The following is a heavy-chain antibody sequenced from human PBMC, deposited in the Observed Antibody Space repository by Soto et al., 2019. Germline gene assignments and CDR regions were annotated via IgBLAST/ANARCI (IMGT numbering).Heavy chain of an antibody. CDR2: IWNDGNGY. D-gene: IGHD6-13*01. Sequence: QVQLVESGGGVVQPGRSLRLSCAASGFTFNNYGMHWVRQAPGKGLEWVAVIWNDGNGYYYANSVKGRFTISRDNSKNTLYLQMGSLRAEDAAVYYCARRQISPPSRGAASARGAMAVWGQGTTVTVSS. CDR3: ARRQISPPSRGAASARGAMAV. J-gene: IGHJ6*02. V-gene: IGHV3-33*01. CDR1: GFTFNNYG.